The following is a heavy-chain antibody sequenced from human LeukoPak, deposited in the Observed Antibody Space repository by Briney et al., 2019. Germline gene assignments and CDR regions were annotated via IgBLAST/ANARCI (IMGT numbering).Heavy chain of an antibody. Sequence: SETLSLTCTVSGGSISSGSYYWRWIRQPAGEGLEWIGRIYTSGSTNYNPSLKSRVTISVDTSKNQFSLKLSSVTAADTAVYYCAGARGSSSVYYYYYYYMDVWGKGTTVTVSS. D-gene: IGHD6-6*01. J-gene: IGHJ6*03. CDR2: IYTSGST. V-gene: IGHV4-61*02. CDR3: AGARGSSSVYYYYYYYMDV. CDR1: GGSISSGSYY.